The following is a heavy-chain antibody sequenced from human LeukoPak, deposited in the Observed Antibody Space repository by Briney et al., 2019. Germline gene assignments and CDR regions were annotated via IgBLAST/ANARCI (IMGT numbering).Heavy chain of an antibody. Sequence: PSETLSLTCTVSGGSISSGSYYWSWIRQPAGKGLEWIGRIYTSGSTNYNPSLKSRVTISVDTSKNQFSLKLSSVTAADTAVYYCARGSTVTTGYYYYYMDVWGKGTTVTISS. D-gene: IGHD4-17*01. V-gene: IGHV4-61*02. CDR3: ARGSTVTTGYYYYYMDV. CDR1: GGSISSGSYY. CDR2: IYTSGST. J-gene: IGHJ6*03.